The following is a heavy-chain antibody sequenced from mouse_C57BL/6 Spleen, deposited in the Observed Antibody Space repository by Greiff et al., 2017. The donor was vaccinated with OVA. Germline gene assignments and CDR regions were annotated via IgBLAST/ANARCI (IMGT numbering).Heavy chain of an antibody. CDR3: ATNWDWLAY. CDR2: ISSGSSTI. CDR1: GFTFSDYG. V-gene: IGHV5-17*01. Sequence: EVKVVESGGGLVKPGGSLKLSCAASGFTFSDYGMHWVRQAPEKGLEWVAYISSGSSTIYYADTVKGRFTISRDNAKNTLFLQMTSLRSEDTAMYYCATNWDWLAYWGQGTLVTVSA. J-gene: IGHJ3*01. D-gene: IGHD4-1*02.